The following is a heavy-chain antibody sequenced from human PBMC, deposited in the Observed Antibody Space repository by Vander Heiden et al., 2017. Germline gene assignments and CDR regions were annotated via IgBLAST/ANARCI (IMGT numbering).Heavy chain of an antibody. J-gene: IGHJ4*02. Sequence: QAHLVQSEAERKKPGSSVKVSCRASGNTLGNYDITRVRQAPGRGMEWMGGIIPLMGSPTYAQQFLGKSSRSADESTNTAYMELSGLRSEDTAMYYCARLSGTIQRRYGSGGSYHLDYWGQGTLVSVS. CDR2: IIPLMGSP. CDR3: ARLSGTIQRRYGSGGSYHLDY. V-gene: IGHV1-69*01. D-gene: IGHD2-15*01. CDR1: GNTLGNYD.